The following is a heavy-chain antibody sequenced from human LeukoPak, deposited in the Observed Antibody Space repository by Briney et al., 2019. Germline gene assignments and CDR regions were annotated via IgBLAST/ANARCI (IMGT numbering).Heavy chain of an antibody. CDR1: GFTVSSSY. CDR3: ARVAFYYYYMDV. Sequence: GGSLRLSCAASGFTVSSSYMSWVRQAPGKGLEWVSVIYAGGKTYYADSVKGRFTISRDKSKNTLYLQLNSLRAEDAAVYYCARVAFYYYYMDVWGRGTTVTVSS. J-gene: IGHJ6*03. D-gene: IGHD2-15*01. CDR2: IYAGGKT. V-gene: IGHV3-66*02.